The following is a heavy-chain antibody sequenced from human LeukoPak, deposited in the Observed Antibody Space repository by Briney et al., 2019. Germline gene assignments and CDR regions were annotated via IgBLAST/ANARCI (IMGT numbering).Heavy chain of an antibody. CDR3: ARAPRISSSWYNWFDP. J-gene: IGHJ5*02. CDR2: SSAYNGNT. V-gene: IGHV1-18*01. D-gene: IGHD6-13*01. CDR1: GYTFTSYG. Sequence: ASVKVSCKASGYTFTSYGISWVRQAPGQGLEWMGWSSAYNGNTNYAQKLQGRVTMTTDTSTSTAYMEVRRLRSDDTAVYYCARAPRISSSWYNWFDPWGQGTLVTVSS.